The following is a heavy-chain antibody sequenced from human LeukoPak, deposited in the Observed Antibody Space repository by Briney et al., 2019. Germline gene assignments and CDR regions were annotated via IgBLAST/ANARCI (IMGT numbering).Heavy chain of an antibody. V-gene: IGHV3-23*01. CDR1: GFSFINYA. D-gene: IGHD2-2*01. CDR2: ISGGGVNI. Sequence: GGSLRLSSAASGFSFINYAMSWVRQAPGKGLEWVSVISGGGVNIFYAESVKGRFTISRDDSKNTVYLQMNSLRAEDTAVYYCAKDPIYYAPAAPYYFDYWGQGTLVTVSS. J-gene: IGHJ4*02. CDR3: AKDPIYYAPAAPYYFDY.